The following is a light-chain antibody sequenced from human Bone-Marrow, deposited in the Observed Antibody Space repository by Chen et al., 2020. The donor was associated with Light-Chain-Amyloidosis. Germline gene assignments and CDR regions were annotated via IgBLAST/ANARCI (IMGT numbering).Light chain of an antibody. Sequence: SYVLTQPSSVSVAPGQTATIACGGNNIGSTRVHWYQQTPGQAPLPVVYDDRDRPSGIPERLSASNSGNTATLTISRVEAGDEADYYCQVWDRSSDRPVFGGGTKLTVL. CDR2: DDR. V-gene: IGLV3-21*02. J-gene: IGLJ3*02. CDR1: NIGSTR. CDR3: QVWDRSSDRPV.